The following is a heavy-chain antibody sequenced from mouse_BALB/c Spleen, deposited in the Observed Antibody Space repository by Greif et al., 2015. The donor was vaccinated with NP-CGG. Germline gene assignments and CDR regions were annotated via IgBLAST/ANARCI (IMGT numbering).Heavy chain of an antibody. CDR1: GFSLTSYG. Sequence: VKLMESGPGLVQPSQSLSITCTVSGFSLTSYGVHWVRQSPGKGLEWLGVIWSGGSTDYNAAFISRLSISKDNSKSQVFFKMNSLQANDTAIYYCARQGLRQDYAMDHWGQGTSVTVSS. V-gene: IGHV2-2*02. D-gene: IGHD2-4*01. J-gene: IGHJ4*01. CDR2: IWSGGST. CDR3: ARQGLRQDYAMDH.